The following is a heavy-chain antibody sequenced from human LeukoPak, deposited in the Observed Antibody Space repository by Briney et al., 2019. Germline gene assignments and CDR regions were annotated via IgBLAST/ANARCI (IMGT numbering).Heavy chain of an antibody. J-gene: IGHJ2*01. CDR1: GASISSYY. Sequence: PSETLSLTCTVSGASISSYYWSWIRQPAGQGLEWIGRIHTSGNTNYNPSLKSRVTMSVDTSKNQFSLKLNSVTAADTAVYYCARSLHYGDYNNWNFDLWGRGTLVTFSS. D-gene: IGHD4-17*01. V-gene: IGHV4-4*07. CDR3: ARSLHYGDYNNWNFDL. CDR2: IHTSGNT.